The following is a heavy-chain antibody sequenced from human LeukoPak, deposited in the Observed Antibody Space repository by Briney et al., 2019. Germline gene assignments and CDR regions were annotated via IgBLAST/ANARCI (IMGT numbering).Heavy chain of an antibody. V-gene: IGHV4-39*07. CDR3: ARYLGWYYHMDV. CDR1: GGSISSSSYY. CDR2: IYYSGST. Sequence: KPSETLSLTCIVSGGSISSSSYYWGWIRQPPGKGLEWIGSIYYSGSTYYNPSLKSRVTISVDTSKNQFSLKLSSVTAADTAVYYCARYLGWYYHMDVWGKGTTVTVSS. J-gene: IGHJ6*03. D-gene: IGHD2-2*01.